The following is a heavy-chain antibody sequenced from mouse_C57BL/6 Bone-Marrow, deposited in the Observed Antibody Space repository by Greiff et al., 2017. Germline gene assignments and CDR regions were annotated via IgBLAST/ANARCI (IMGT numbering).Heavy chain of an antibody. CDR2: IWSGGST. CDR3: ARIGNGSSYGYFDV. J-gene: IGHJ1*03. Sequence: QVQLQQSGPGLVQPSQSLSITCTVSGFSLTSYGVHWVRQSPGKGLEWLGVIWSGGSTDYNAAFISRLSISKDNSKSQVFFKMNSLQADDTAIYYCARIGNGSSYGYFDVWGTGTTVTVSS. V-gene: IGHV2-2*01. D-gene: IGHD1-1*01. CDR1: GFSLTSYG.